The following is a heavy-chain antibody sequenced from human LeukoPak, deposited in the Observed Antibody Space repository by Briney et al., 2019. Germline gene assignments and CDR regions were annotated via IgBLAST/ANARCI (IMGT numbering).Heavy chain of an antibody. J-gene: IGHJ4*02. CDR3: ARPSSGYYRN. CDR1: GGSISGYY. CDR2: INHSGST. Sequence: SETLSLTCTVSGGSISGYYWSWIRQPPGKGLEWIGEINHSGSTNYNPSLKSRVTISVDTSKNQFSLKLSSVTAADTAVYYCARPSSGYYRNWGQGTLVTVSS. V-gene: IGHV4-34*01. D-gene: IGHD3-22*01.